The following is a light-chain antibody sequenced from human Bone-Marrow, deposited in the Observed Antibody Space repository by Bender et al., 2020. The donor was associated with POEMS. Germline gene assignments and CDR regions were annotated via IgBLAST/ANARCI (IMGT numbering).Light chain of an antibody. CDR2: EDS. CDR1: SSDIGSYDL. J-gene: IGLJ1*01. Sequence: QSALTQPASVSGSPGQSITISCTGTSSDIGSYDLVSWYQQEPGKAPKLMIYEDSRRPSGVSNRFSGSKSGNTASLTISGLQTEDEADYYCCSYAGSTPYVFGTGTKVTVL. V-gene: IGLV2-23*01. CDR3: CSYAGSTPYV.